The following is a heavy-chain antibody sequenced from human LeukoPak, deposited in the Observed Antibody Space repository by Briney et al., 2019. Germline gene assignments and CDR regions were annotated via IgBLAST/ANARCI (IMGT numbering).Heavy chain of an antibody. V-gene: IGHV1-69*13. CDR3: ARGPLGDPAHFDY. D-gene: IGHD2-21*01. CDR2: IIPIFGTA. CDR1: GGTFSSYA. J-gene: IGHJ4*02. Sequence: SAKVSCKASGGTFSSYAISWVRQAPGQGLEWMGGIIPIFGTANYAQKFQGRVTITADESTSTAYMELSSLRSEDTAVYYCARGPLGDPAHFDYWGQGTLVTVSS.